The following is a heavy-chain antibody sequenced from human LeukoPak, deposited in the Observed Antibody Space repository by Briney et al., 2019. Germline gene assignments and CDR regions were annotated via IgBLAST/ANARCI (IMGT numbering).Heavy chain of an antibody. J-gene: IGHJ5*02. D-gene: IGHD5-12*01. CDR3: ARDPRGTYDS. V-gene: IGHV1-2*02. CDR2: INPSSGET. CDR1: GNSFTADYN. Sequence: ASLKVSCKASGNSFTADYNMHWLRQAPGQGPEFMGWINPSSGETRYAQKFEGRVTVNRDTVISTDYIEMSSLTSDDTAVYYCARDPRGTYDSWGQGTLVTVSS.